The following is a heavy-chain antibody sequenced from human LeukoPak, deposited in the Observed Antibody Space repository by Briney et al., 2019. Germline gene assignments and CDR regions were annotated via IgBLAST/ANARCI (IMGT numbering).Heavy chain of an antibody. CDR2: IIPIFGTA. V-gene: IGHV1-69*01. CDR1: GGTFSSYA. CDR3: ARFPGDYYGSGGFDP. D-gene: IGHD3-10*01. Sequence: SVKVSCKASGGTFSSYAISWVRQAPGQGLGWMGGIIPIFGTANYAQKFQGRVTITADESTSTAYMELSSLRSEDTAVYYCARFPGDYYGSGGFDPWGQGTLVTVSS. J-gene: IGHJ5*02.